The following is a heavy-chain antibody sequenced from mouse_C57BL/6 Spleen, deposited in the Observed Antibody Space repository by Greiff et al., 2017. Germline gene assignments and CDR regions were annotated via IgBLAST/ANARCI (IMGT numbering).Heavy chain of an antibody. CDR2: IDPSDSET. Sequence: QVQLKQPGAELVRPGSSVKLSCKASGYTFTSYWMHWVKQRPIQGLEWIGNIDPSDSETHYNQKFKDKATLTVDKSSSTAYMQLSSLTSEDSAVYDCARDDYGSRFAYWGQGTLVTVSA. J-gene: IGHJ3*01. D-gene: IGHD1-1*01. CDR3: ARDDYGSRFAY. CDR1: GYTFTSYW. V-gene: IGHV1-52*01.